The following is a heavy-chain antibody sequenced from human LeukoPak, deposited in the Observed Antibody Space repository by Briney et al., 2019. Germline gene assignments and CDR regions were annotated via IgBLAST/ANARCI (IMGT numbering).Heavy chain of an antibody. CDR3: ATDSHYAFDF. J-gene: IGHJ4*02. CDR2: VRPGDSAR. D-gene: IGHD4-17*01. Sequence: GGSLRLFCAACGFIFSNYPMNWVRQAPGKGLEGVSNVRPGDSARSYAGSVRGRFTISRDHAKNSLYLQMNSLRDEDTAVYYCATDSHYAFDFWGLGTLVTVSS. V-gene: IGHV3-48*02. CDR1: GFIFSNYP.